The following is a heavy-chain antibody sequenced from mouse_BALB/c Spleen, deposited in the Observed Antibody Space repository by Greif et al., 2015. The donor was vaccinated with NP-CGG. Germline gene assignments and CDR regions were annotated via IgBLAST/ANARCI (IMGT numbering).Heavy chain of an antibody. CDR3: ARWDWYFDV. CDR1: GFNIKDTY. V-gene: IGHV14-3*02. Sequence: EVQLQQSGAELVKPGASVKLSCTASGFNIKDTYMHWVKQRPEQGLEWIGRIDLANGNTKYDPKFQGKATITADTSSNAASLQLGSLTSEDTAVYYCARWDWYFDVWGAGTTVTVSS. J-gene: IGHJ1*01. CDR2: IDLANGNT.